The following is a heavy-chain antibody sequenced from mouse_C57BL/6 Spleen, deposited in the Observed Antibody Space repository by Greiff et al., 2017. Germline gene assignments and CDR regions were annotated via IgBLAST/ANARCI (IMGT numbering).Heavy chain of an antibody. J-gene: IGHJ1*03. CDR1: GYSITSGYY. V-gene: IGHV3-6*01. CDR2: ISYDGSN. CDR3: ARGVTDWYFEV. D-gene: IGHD2-2*01. Sequence: ESGPGLVKPSQSLSLTCSVSGYSITSGYYWYWIRQFPGNKLEWLGYISYDGSNNYNPSLKNRISITLDTSKNQLFLQLNSVTTEDTATYDCARGVTDWYFEVWGTGTTVTVSS.